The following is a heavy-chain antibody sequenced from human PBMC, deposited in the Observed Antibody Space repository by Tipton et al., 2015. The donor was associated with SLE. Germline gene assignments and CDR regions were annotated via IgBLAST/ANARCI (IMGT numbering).Heavy chain of an antibody. CDR2: IYSGGST. J-gene: IGHJ2*01. D-gene: IGHD2-15*01. Sequence: SLRLSCAASGFTVSSNYMSWVRQAPGKGLEWVSVIYSGGSTYYADSVKGRFTISRDNSKNTLYLQMNSLRAEDTAVYYCARVRYCSGGSCLYWYFDLWGRGTLVTVSS. V-gene: IGHV3-53*05. CDR3: ARVRYCSGGSCLYWYFDL. CDR1: GFTVSSNY.